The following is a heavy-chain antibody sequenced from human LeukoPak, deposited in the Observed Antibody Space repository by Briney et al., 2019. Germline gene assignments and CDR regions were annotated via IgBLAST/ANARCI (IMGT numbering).Heavy chain of an antibody. CDR3: ARDFFVLMVYD. V-gene: IGHV3-23*01. CDR1: GFTFSSYA. CDR2: ISGSGGST. J-gene: IGHJ4*02. Sequence: LAGGSLRLSCAASGFTFSSYAMSWVRQAPGKGLEWVSAISGSGGSTYYADSVKGRFTISRDNSKNTLYLQMNSLRAEDTAVYYCARDFFVLMVYDWGQGTLVTVSS. D-gene: IGHD2-8*01.